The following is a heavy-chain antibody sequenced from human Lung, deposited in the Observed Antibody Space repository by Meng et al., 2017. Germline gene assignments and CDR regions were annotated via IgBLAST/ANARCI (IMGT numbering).Heavy chain of an antibody. V-gene: IGHV4-4*02. CDR1: GGYISRSNW. CDR3: ARGSITMVRGVSVFDP. D-gene: IGHD3-10*01. Sequence: QGQVQESGPGLVKASGTLSLTCAGSGGYISRSNWWSGVRQPPGEGLEWIGEIYHSGNTNYNPSLKSRVTISVDKSKNQFSLKLSSVTAADTAVYYCARGSITMVRGVSVFDPWGQGTLVTVSS. CDR2: IYHSGNT. J-gene: IGHJ5*02.